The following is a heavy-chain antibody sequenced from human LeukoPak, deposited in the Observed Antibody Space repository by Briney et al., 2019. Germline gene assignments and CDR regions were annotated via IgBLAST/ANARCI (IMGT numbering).Heavy chain of an antibody. J-gene: IGHJ4*02. Sequence: GGSLRLSCAVSGFTFSSYAMNWVRQAPGKELEWGSIIFGSGDTTYYAESVRGRFTVSRDNSKNTLYLQMNSLRPEDTAMYYCAKRNTMVRGGPSFDYWGQGILVTVSS. V-gene: IGHV3-23*01. CDR3: AKRNTMVRGGPSFDY. CDR1: GFTFSSYA. D-gene: IGHD3-10*01. CDR2: IFGSGDTT.